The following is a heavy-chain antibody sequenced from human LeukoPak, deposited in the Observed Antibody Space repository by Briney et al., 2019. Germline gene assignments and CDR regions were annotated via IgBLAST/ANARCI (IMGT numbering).Heavy chain of an antibody. J-gene: IGHJ6*03. CDR2: ISYDGSNK. D-gene: IGHD3-10*01. CDR3: ARGEEGSGIRYMDV. CDR1: GFTFSNYT. V-gene: IGHV3-30-3*01. Sequence: GGSLRLSCAASGFTFSNYTIHWVRQAPGKGLEWVAVISYDGSNKYYADSVKGRFTISRDNSKNTLYLQMNSLRAEDTTVYYCARGEEGSGIRYMDVWGKGTTVTVSS.